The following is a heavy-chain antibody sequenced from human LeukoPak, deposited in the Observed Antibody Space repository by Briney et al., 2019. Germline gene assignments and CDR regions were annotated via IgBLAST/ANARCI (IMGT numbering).Heavy chain of an antibody. D-gene: IGHD3-22*01. J-gene: IGHJ4*02. CDR1: GVTFSSYG. Sequence: GGSLRLSCAASGVTFSSYGMHWVRQAPGKGLEWVAVIWYDGSNKYYADSVKGRFTISRDNSKNTLYLQMNSLRAEDTAVYYCARDTYYYDSSGSLDYWGQGTLVTVSS. CDR2: IWYDGSNK. CDR3: ARDTYYYDSSGSLDY. V-gene: IGHV3-33*01.